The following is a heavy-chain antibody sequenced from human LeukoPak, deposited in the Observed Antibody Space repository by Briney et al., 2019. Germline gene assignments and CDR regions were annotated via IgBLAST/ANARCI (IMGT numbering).Heavy chain of an antibody. CDR1: GLIVSNHW. J-gene: IGHJ4*02. D-gene: IGHD7-27*01. Sequence: SGGSLRLSCVASGLIVSNHWMSWVRQAPGKGLEWVSTITTSDGNTYYADSVKGRFTVSRDNSKNTLFLQMNSLRAEDTAVYYCAKDGGLWVSAHWGDSWGRGTLVTVSS. V-gene: IGHV3-23*01. CDR3: AKDGGLWVSAHWGDS. CDR2: ITTSDGNT.